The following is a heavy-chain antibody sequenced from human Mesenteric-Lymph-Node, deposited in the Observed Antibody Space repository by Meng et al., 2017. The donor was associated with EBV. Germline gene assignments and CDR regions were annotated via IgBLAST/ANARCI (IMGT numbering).Heavy chain of an antibody. J-gene: IGHJ4*02. D-gene: IGHD3-22*01. CDR3: ARGGYYYDSSGQLDY. CDR2: INYFGST. Sequence: QVQLQQWGAGLLKPSGTLSLTFAGYGGSFSGYYWSWILQPPGKGLEWVREINYFGSTNYNPSLESRVTISVDTSKNQFSLKLSSVTAADTAVYYCARGGYYYDSSGQLDYWGQGTLVTVSS. V-gene: IGHV4-34*01. CDR1: GGSFSGYY.